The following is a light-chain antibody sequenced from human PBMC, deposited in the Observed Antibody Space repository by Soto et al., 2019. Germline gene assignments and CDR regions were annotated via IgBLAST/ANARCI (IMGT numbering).Light chain of an antibody. CDR3: SSYRRSNTLV. CDR1: SSDVATYDY. CDR2: DVT. V-gene: IGLV2-14*03. Sequence: QSALTQPASVSGSPGQSITISCTGTSSDVATYDYVSWYQQHPGKAPKLLIYDVTNRPSGVSNRFSGSKSGNTASLTISGLQPEDEGDYYCSSYRRSNTLVFGSGTKLTVL. J-gene: IGLJ1*01.